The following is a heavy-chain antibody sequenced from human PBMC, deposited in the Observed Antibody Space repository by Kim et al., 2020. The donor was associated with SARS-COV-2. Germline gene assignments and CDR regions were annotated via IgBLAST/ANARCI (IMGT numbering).Heavy chain of an antibody. J-gene: IGHJ6*02. CDR3: ASSRIAARPNYYYYGMDV. V-gene: IGHV3-53*01. D-gene: IGHD6-6*01. Sequence: KGRFTISRDNSKNTLYLQMTSLRAEDTAVYYCASSRIAARPNYYYYGMDVWGQGTTVTVSS.